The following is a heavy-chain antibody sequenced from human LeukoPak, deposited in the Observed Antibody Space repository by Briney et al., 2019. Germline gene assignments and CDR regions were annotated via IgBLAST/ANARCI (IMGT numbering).Heavy chain of an antibody. CDR2: ISAYNGNT. V-gene: IGHV1-18*01. CDR1: GYTFTSYG. J-gene: IGHJ3*02. CDR3: ARDNAVVRGAAGAFDI. D-gene: IGHD3-10*01. Sequence: ASVKVSCKASGYTFTSYGISWVRQAPGQGLEWMGWISAYNGNTNYAQKLQGRVTMTTDTSTSTVYMELSSLRSEDTAVYYCARDNAVVRGAAGAFDIWGQGTMVTVSS.